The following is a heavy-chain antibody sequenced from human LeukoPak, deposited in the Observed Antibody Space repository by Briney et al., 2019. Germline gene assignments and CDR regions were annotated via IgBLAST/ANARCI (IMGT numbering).Heavy chain of an antibody. CDR2: IIPIFGTA. CDR3: ARGEVRHFFDY. D-gene: IGHD3-16*01. Sequence: SVKVSCKASGGTFSNYAISWVRQAPGQGLEWMGGIIPIFGTANYAQKFRGRVTITADKSTRTAYMELSSLRSEDTAVYYCARGEVRHFFDYWGQGTLVTVSS. CDR1: GGTFSNYA. V-gene: IGHV1-69*06. J-gene: IGHJ4*02.